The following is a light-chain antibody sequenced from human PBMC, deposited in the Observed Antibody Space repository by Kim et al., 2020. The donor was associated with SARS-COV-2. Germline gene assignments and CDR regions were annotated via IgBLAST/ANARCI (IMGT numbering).Light chain of an antibody. V-gene: IGKV3-15*01. CDR2: GAS. CDR1: QSVSSN. J-gene: IGKJ5*01. CDR3: QQYNNWPPIT. Sequence: SQGERAPPPCRASQSVSSNLAWYQQKPGQAPRLLIYGASTRATGIPARFSGSGSGTEFTLTISSLQSEDFAVYYCQQYNNWPPITFGQGTRLEIK.